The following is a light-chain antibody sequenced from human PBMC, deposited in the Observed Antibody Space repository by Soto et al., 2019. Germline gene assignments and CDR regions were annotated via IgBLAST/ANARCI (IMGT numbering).Light chain of an antibody. CDR3: QQYNNWPQT. J-gene: IGKJ1*01. V-gene: IGKV3-15*01. Sequence: IVFTHAAGTLSVSRGDRSTLSCMASRQSGSTNLAWYQQKPAQAPRLLIYGASNRATGIPARFSGSGSGTEFTLTISSLQSEDFAVYYCQQYNNWPQTFGQGTKVDIK. CDR2: GAS. CDR1: QSGSTN.